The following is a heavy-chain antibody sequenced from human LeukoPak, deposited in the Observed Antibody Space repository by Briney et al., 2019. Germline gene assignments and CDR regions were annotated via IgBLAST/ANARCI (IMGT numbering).Heavy chain of an antibody. CDR1: GGSISSSSDY. CDR2: IHYSGST. CDR3: ARFYSSTWTSYFDY. J-gene: IGHJ4*02. D-gene: IGHD6-13*01. V-gene: IGHV4-39*01. Sequence: PSETLSLTCTVSGGSISSSSDYWGWLRQPPGKGLEWIGSIHYSGSTYYTPSLKSRVTISADTSENQFSLKLTSVTAADTAVYYCARFYSSTWTSYFDYWGQGTLVTVSS.